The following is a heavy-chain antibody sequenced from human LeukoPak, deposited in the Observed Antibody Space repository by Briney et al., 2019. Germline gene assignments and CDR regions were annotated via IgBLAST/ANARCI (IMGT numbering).Heavy chain of an antibody. CDR1: GFTFSSYW. CDR3: ARVGVDYSGNIIKYYFDY. V-gene: IGHV3-74*01. Sequence: GGSLRLSCAASGFTFSSYWMHWVRQDPGKGLLWVSRIDTYGTGTDYADSVKGRFIISRDNAKNTLSLQMNSLRAEDTAVYYCARVGVDYSGNIIKYYFDYWGQGTLVTVSS. CDR2: IDTYGTGT. J-gene: IGHJ4*02. D-gene: IGHD4-23*01.